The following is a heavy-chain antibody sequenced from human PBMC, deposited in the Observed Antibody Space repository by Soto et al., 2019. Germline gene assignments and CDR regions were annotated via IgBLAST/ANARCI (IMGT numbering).Heavy chain of an antibody. D-gene: IGHD2-2*01. CDR1: GGTFSSYA. Sequence: QVQLVQSGAEVKKPGSSVKVSCTASGGTFSSYAISWVRQAPGQGLEWMGGIIPIPGTANYAQKFQGRVTITADESTSTAYMELSSLRSEDTAVYYCARSQGSSTSLEIYYYYYYGIDVWGQGTTVTVSS. CDR3: ARSQGSSTSLEIYYYYYYGIDV. J-gene: IGHJ6*02. CDR2: IIPIPGTA. V-gene: IGHV1-69*01.